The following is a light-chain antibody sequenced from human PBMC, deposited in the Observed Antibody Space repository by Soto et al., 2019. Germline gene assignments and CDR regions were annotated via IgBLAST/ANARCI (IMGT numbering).Light chain of an antibody. CDR1: SFNIGAGFD. J-gene: IGLJ2*01. Sequence: QSVLTQPPSVSGAPGQRVTISCTGSSFNIGAGFDVHWYQRLPGTAPKLLIYGSTNRPSGVPDRFSGSKSGTSASLAITGLQAEDEADYYCQSYDSSLSGVVFGGGTKVTVL. CDR3: QSYDSSLSGVV. CDR2: GST. V-gene: IGLV1-40*01.